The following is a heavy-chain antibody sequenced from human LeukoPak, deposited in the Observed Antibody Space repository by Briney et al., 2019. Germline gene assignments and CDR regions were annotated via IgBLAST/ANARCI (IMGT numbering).Heavy chain of an antibody. Sequence: SETLSLTCTVSGGSISSSSYYWGWIRQPPGKGLEWIGSIYYSGSTYYNPSLKSRVTISVDTSKNQFSLKLSSVTAADTAVYYCARDGSGSYRYFDYWGQGTLVTVSS. J-gene: IGHJ4*02. D-gene: IGHD3-10*01. CDR1: GGSISSSSYY. CDR2: IYYSGST. V-gene: IGHV4-39*07. CDR3: ARDGSGSYRYFDY.